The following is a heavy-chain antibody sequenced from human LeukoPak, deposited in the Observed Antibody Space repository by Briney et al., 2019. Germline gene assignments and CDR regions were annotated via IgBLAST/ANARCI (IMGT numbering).Heavy chain of an antibody. CDR3: ARRPIAAGNNWFDP. D-gene: IGHD6-13*01. CDR2: IYYTGTT. Sequence: PSETLSLTCTVSGGSIGSAAYYWGWVRQPPAKGLDWIGSIYYTGTTYYSPSLQTRATLSFDTSKNQFSLKLTSVTATDTAVYFCARRPIAAGNNWFDPWGQGTLVTVSS. J-gene: IGHJ5*02. V-gene: IGHV4-39*01. CDR1: GGSIGSAAYY.